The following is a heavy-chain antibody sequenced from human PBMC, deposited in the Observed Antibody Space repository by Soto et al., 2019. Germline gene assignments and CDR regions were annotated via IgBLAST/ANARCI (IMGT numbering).Heavy chain of an antibody. CDR3: ARATSGWYKDAFDI. J-gene: IGHJ3*02. D-gene: IGHD6-19*01. Sequence: GESLRISCAASGFTFSSYAMSWVRQAPGKGLEWVSAISGSGGSTYYADSVKGRFTISRDNSKNTLYLQMNSLRAEDTAVYYCARATSGWYKDAFDIWGQGTMVTVSS. V-gene: IGHV3-23*01. CDR1: GFTFSSYA. CDR2: ISGSGGST.